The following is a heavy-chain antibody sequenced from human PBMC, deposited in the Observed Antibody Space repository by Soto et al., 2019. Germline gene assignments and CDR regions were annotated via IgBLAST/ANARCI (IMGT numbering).Heavy chain of an antibody. CDR2: ISSSSSYI. V-gene: IGHV3-21*01. D-gene: IGHD4-4*01. Sequence: EVQLVESGGGLVKPGGSLRLSCAASGFIFSSYSMNWVRQAPGKGLEWVSSISSSSSYIYYADSVKGRFTISRNNAKNSLYLQMNSLRAEDTAVYYCARYDYSNLDYWGQGTLVTVSS. J-gene: IGHJ4*02. CDR1: GFIFSSYS. CDR3: ARYDYSNLDY.